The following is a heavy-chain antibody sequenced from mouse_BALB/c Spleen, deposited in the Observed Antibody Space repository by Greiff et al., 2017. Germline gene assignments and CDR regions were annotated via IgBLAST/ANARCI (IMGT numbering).Heavy chain of an antibody. Sequence: LKESGPELVKPGASVKISCKASGYAFSSSWMNWVKQRPGQGLEWIGRIYPGDGDTNYNGKFKGKATLTADKSSSTAYMQLSSLTSVDSAVYFCARSGENYAMDYWGQGTSVTVSS. CDR3: ARSGENYAMDY. CDR2: IYPGDGDT. CDR1: GYAFSSSW. V-gene: IGHV1-82*01. J-gene: IGHJ4*01. D-gene: IGHD3-1*01.